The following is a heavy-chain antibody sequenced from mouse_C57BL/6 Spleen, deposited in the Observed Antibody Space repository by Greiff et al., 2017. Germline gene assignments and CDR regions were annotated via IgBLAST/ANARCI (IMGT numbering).Heavy chain of an antibody. CDR2: ISYDGSN. V-gene: IGHV3-6*01. CDR3: ARGGPYRYAMDY. J-gene: IGHJ4*01. Sequence: EVQVVESGPGLVKPSQSLSLTCSVTGYSITSGYYWNWIRQFPGNKLEWMGYISYDGSNKYNPSLKNRISITRDTSKNQFFLKLNSVTTEDTATYYCARGGPYRYAMDYWGQGTSVTVSS. D-gene: IGHD2-10*01. CDR1: GYSITSGYY.